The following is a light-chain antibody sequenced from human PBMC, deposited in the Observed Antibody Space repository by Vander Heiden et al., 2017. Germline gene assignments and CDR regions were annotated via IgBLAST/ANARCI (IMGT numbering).Light chain of an antibody. J-gene: IGLJ2*01. V-gene: IGLV1-40*01. CDR2: GNN. Sequence: QSVLTQPPSASGAPGQRVTISCPGSSANIGAGYDVHGYQQLPGTAPKLLMYGNNNRPSGVPDRFSGSKSGTSAFLAITGLQAEDEADYYCQSYDSSLSGSVFGGGTKLTVL. CDR3: QSYDSSLSGSV. CDR1: SANIGAGYD.